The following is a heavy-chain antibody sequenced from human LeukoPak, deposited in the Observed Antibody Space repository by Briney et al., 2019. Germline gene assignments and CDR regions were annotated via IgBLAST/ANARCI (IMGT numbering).Heavy chain of an antibody. CDR2: INPSGGST. D-gene: IGHD2-21*02. V-gene: IGHV1-46*01. CDR1: GYTFTSYY. J-gene: IGHJ6*03. Sequence: ASVKVSCKASGYTFTSYYMHWVRQAPGQGLEWMGIINPSGGSTSYAQKFQGRVTMTRDMSTSTVYMELSSLRSEDTAVYYCARGGGFVVVTATTGGYYMDVWGKGTTVTVSS. CDR3: ARGGGFVVVTATTGGYYMDV.